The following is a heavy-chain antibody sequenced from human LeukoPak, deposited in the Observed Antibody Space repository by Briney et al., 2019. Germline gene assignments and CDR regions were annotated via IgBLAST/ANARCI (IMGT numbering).Heavy chain of an antibody. V-gene: IGHV1-58*02. CDR3: ASDRGSGWYDVNHNYYYGMDV. D-gene: IGHD6-19*01. Sequence: GTSVKVSCKASGFTFTSSAMQWVRQARGQRLEWIGWIVVGSGNTNYAQKFQERVTITRDLSTNTVYMELSSLRAEDTAVYYCASDRGSGWYDVNHNYYYGMDVWGQGTTVTVSS. CDR2: IVVGSGNT. CDR1: GFTFTSSA. J-gene: IGHJ6*02.